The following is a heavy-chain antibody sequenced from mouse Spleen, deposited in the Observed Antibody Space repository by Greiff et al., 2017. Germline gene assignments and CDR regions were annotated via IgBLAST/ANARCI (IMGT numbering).Heavy chain of an antibody. CDR3: TGWGIPFAY. CDR2: IRLKSDNYAT. V-gene: IGHV6-3*01. J-gene: IGHJ3*01. CDR1: GFTFSNYW. Sequence: EVKLMESGGGLVQPGGSMKLSCVASGFTFSNYWMNWVRQSPEKGLEWVAQIRLKSDNYATHYAESVKGRFTISRDDSKSSVYLQMNNLRAEDTGIYYCTGWGIPFAYWGQGTLVTVSA.